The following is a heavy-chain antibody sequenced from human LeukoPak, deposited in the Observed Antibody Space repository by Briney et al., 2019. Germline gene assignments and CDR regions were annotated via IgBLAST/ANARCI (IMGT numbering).Heavy chain of an antibody. J-gene: IGHJ4*02. CDR2: ISSGGSII. CDR3: ARDSQHLNFDH. D-gene: IGHD3-3*02. Sequence: GGSLRLSCAASGFIFSSYETNWVRQAPGKGLEWVSYISSGGSIIYYADSVRGRFTISRDNAKNSLYLQMDSLRAEDTAVYYCARDSQHLNFDHWGQGTLVTVSS. CDR1: GFIFSSYE. V-gene: IGHV3-48*03.